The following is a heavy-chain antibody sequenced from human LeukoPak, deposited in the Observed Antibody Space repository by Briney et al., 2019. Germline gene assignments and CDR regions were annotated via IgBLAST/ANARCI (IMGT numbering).Heavy chain of an antibody. CDR2: IYYSGST. CDR1: GDSINNYY. CDR3: ARSEITIFGVVPFDY. J-gene: IGHJ4*02. D-gene: IGHD3-3*01. Sequence: PSETLSLTCTVSGDSINNYYWSWIRQPPGKGLEWIGYIYYSGSTNYNPSLKSRVTISVDTSKNQFSLKLSSVTAADTAVYYCARSEITIFGVVPFDYWGQGTLVTVSS. V-gene: IGHV4-59*08.